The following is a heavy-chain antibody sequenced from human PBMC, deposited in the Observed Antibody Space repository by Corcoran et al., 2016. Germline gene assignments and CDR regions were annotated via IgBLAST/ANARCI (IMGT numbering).Heavy chain of an antibody. CDR2: INHSGST. V-gene: IGHV4-34*01. Sequence: QVQLQQWGAGLLKPSETLSLTCAVYGGSFSGYYWSWIRQPPGKGLEWIGEINHSGSTNYNPSLKSRVTISVDTSKNQFSLKLSSVTAADTAVYYCARGVPVYGMVAATPWNYWGQGTLVTVSS. D-gene: IGHD2-15*01. J-gene: IGHJ4*02. CDR3: ARGVPVYGMVAATPWNY. CDR1: GGSFSGYY.